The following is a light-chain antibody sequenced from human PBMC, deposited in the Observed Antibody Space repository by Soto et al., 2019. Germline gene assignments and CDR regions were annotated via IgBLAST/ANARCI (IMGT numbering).Light chain of an antibody. Sequence: DIQMTQSPSTLSASVGDRVTITCRASQSINTWLAWYQQKPGKAPKLLIYKASSLGSGVPSRFRGSGSGSDFTLTISSLQPDDFAMYYCQQYNSHSCYTFGRGTKLEIK. CDR3: QQYNSHSCYT. J-gene: IGKJ2*01. CDR1: QSINTW. V-gene: IGKV1-5*03. CDR2: KAS.